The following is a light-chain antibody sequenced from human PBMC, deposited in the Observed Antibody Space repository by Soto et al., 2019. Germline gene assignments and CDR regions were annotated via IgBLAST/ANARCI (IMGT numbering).Light chain of an antibody. CDR2: GVS. Sequence: QSALTQPASVSGSPGQSITISCSGTRSDIGSYNYVAWYQQFPGKTPKILIYGVSNRPSGVSSRFSGSKSGNTASLTISGLQAEDEADHYCISYTGSSTSYVFGSGTKSPS. CDR3: ISYTGSSTSYV. V-gene: IGLV2-14*01. CDR1: RSDIGSYNY. J-gene: IGLJ1*01.